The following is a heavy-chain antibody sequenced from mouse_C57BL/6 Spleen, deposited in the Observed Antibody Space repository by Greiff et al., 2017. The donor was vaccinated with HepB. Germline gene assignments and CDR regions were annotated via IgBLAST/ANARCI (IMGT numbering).Heavy chain of an antibody. Sequence: EVHLVESGAELVKPGASVKLSCTASGFNIKDYYMHWVKQRTEQGLEWIGRIDPEDGETKYAPKFQGKATITADTSSNTAYLQLSSLTSEDTAVYYCASIGGSSYWFAYWGQGTLVTVSA. J-gene: IGHJ3*01. CDR3: ASIGGSSYWFAY. CDR2: IDPEDGET. D-gene: IGHD1-1*01. V-gene: IGHV14-2*01. CDR1: GFNIKDYY.